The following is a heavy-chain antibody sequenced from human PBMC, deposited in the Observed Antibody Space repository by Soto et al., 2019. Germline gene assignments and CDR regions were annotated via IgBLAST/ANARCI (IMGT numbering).Heavy chain of an antibody. CDR1: GGSISSYY. CDR3: ARWGLRPTHDAFDI. V-gene: IGHV4-59*08. CDR2: IYYSGST. J-gene: IGHJ3*02. D-gene: IGHD4-17*01. Sequence: SETLSLTCTVSGGSISSYYWSWIRQPPGKGLEWIGYIYYSGSTNYNPSLKSRVTISVDTSKNQFSLKLSPVTAADTAVYYCARWGLRPTHDAFDIWGQGTMVTVSS.